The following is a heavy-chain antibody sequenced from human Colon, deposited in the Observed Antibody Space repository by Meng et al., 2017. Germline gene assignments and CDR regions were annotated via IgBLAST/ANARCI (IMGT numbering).Heavy chain of an antibody. CDR2: IIPILGIA. CDR3: AREIVVVPAALNWFDP. Sequence: QVQLVQSGAEVKTPGSSVKGSCKASGGTLSSYAISWVRQAPGQGLEWMGGIIPILGIANYAQKFQGIVTITADKSTSTAYMELSSLRSEDTAVYYCAREIVVVPAALNWFDPWGQGTLVTVSS. V-gene: IGHV1-69*10. J-gene: IGHJ5*02. CDR1: GGTLSSYA. D-gene: IGHD2-2*01.